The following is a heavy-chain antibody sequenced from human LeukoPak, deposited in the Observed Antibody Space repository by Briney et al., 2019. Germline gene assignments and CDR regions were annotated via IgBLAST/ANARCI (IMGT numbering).Heavy chain of an antibody. D-gene: IGHD3-16*01. CDR2: INPNSGGT. J-gene: IGHJ6*02. V-gene: IGHV1/OR15-1*02. CDR3: ARDTGITFGGVIHGMDV. CDR1: GYIFTDYY. Sequence: GASVKVSCKASGYIFTDYYMHWVRQAPGQELGWMGRINPNSGGTNYAQKFQGRVTMTRDTSISTAYTELSSLRSEDTATYYCARDTGITFGGVIHGMDVWGQGTTVTVSS.